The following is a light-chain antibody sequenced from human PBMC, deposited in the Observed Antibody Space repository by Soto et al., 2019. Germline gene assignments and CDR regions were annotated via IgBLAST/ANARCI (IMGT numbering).Light chain of an antibody. CDR2: DAS. V-gene: IGKV3-11*01. Sequence: EIVVTQSPATLSLSPGERATLSCRASQSVSSSLAWYQQKPGQAPRLLIYDASNRATGIPARFSGSGSGTDFTLTISSLEPEDFAVYYCQQRGNWPPWTFGQGTKVEIK. CDR3: QQRGNWPPWT. J-gene: IGKJ1*01. CDR1: QSVSSS.